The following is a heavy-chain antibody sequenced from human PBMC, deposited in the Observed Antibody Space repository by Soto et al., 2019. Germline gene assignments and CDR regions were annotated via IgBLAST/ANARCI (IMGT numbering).Heavy chain of an antibody. V-gene: IGHV4-30-4*01. CDR1: VGSISSGDYY. J-gene: IGHJ4*02. D-gene: IGHD3-10*01. CDR3: ASNLWFGELASPYYFDY. Sequence: SETLSLTCTVSVGSISSGDYYWSWIRQPPGKGLEWIGYIYYSGSTYYNPSLKSRVTISVDTSKNQFSLKLSSVTAADTAVYYCASNLWFGELASPYYFDYWGQGTLVTVSS. CDR2: IYYSGST.